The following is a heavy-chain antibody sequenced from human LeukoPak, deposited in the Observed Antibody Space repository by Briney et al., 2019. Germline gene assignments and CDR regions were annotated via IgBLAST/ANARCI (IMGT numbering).Heavy chain of an antibody. Sequence: GGSPRLSCAASGFTFSSYGMHWVRQAPGKGLEWVAVIWYDGSNKYYADSVKGRFTISRDNSKNTLYLQMNSLRAEDTAVYYCAKIPSGPAVFRYYFDYWGQGTLVTVSS. D-gene: IGHD2-2*01. CDR3: AKIPSGPAVFRYYFDY. CDR2: IWYDGSNK. J-gene: IGHJ4*02. V-gene: IGHV3-33*06. CDR1: GFTFSSYG.